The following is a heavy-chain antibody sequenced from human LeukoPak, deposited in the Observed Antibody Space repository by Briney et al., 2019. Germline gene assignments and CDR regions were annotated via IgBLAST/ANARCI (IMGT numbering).Heavy chain of an antibody. CDR3: AKESSYYGSGSYYKAFDY. Sequence: PGGSLRLSCAASGFTFSSYAMSWVPQAPGKGREWVSAISGSASSTYYADSVKGRFTISRDNSKNTLYLQMNSLRAEDTAVYYCAKESSYYGSGSYYKAFDYWGQGTLVTVSS. CDR1: GFTFSSYA. V-gene: IGHV3-23*01. J-gene: IGHJ4*02. CDR2: ISGSASST. D-gene: IGHD3-10*01.